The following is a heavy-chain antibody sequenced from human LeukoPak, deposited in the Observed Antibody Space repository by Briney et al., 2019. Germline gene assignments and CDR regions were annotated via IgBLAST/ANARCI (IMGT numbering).Heavy chain of an antibody. CDR2: ILYDGSNK. V-gene: IGHV3-33*01. CDR1: GFTFSTYD. CDR3: AREVTTDAFDI. J-gene: IGHJ3*02. D-gene: IGHD4-17*01. Sequence: GGSLRLSCAASGFTFSTYDIHGVRQAPHKGVEGVAFILYDGSNKYYADSVKGRFTISRDNSKNTLFLQMNSLRAEDTAVYYCAREVTTDAFDIWGQGTKVTVSS.